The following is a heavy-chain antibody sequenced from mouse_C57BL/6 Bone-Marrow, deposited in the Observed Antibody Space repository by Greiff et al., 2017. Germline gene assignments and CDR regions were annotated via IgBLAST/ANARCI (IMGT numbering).Heavy chain of an antibody. J-gene: IGHJ3*01. V-gene: IGHV1-59*01. CDR3: ARTRDGYYLAWFAY. CDR1: GYTFTSYW. D-gene: IGHD2-3*01. Sequence: QVQLQQSGAELVRPGTSVKLSCKASGYTFTSYWMHWVKQRPGQGLEWIGVIDPSDSYTNYNQKFKGKATLTVDTSSSTAYMQLSSLTSEDSAVYYCARTRDGYYLAWFAYWGQGTLVTVSA. CDR2: IDPSDSYT.